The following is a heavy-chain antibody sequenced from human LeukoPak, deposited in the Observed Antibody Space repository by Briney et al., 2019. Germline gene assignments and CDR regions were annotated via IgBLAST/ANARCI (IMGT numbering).Heavy chain of an antibody. CDR2: ISTSHNYI. D-gene: IGHD5-18*01. CDR3: GRRATTDRGYSYGLEY. CDR1: GFTFSTYN. J-gene: IGHJ4*02. V-gene: IGHV3-21*01. Sequence: PGGSLRLSCVVSGFTFSTYNMNWGRQSPGKGLEGGSSISTSHNYIYYADTVTCRFTISRDNARTSLYLEMHSLRAKDTAVYYCGRRATTDRGYSYGLEYWGQGTLVTVSS.